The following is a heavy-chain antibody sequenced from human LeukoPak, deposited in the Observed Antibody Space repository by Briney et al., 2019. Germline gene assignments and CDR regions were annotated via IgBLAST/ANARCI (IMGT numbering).Heavy chain of an antibody. CDR3: AKQLTDIVATIYYYGMDV. V-gene: IGHV3-30*18. Sequence: GGSLRLSCAASGFTFSSYGMHWVRQAPGKGLEWVAVISYDGSNKYYADSVKGRFTISRDNSKNTLYLQMNSLRAEDTAVYYCAKQLTDIVATIYYYGMDVSGQGTTVTVSS. J-gene: IGHJ6*02. CDR2: ISYDGSNK. CDR1: GFTFSSYG. D-gene: IGHD5-12*01.